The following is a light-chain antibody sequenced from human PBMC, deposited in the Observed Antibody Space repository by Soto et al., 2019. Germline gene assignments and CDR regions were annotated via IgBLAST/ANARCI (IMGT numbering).Light chain of an antibody. Sequence: QMTRSPSTLSPPVGNTASMKSRASQSISSWLAWYQQKPGKAPKLLIYDASSLESVVPSRFSSSGSWTEFTLTIPSLQPDEFATYYCQQYNSYSWTFGQGTKV. CDR2: DAS. CDR1: QSISSW. J-gene: IGKJ1*01. CDR3: QQYNSYSWT. V-gene: IGKV1-5*01.